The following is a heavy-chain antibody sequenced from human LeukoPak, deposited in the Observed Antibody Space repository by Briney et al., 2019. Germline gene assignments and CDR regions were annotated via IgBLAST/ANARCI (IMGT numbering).Heavy chain of an antibody. CDR1: GFSFSSYG. CDR2: FSASDGSR. Sequence: GGTLRLSCEASGFSFSSYGMSWVRQAPGEGLEWVSGFSASDGSRYYADSVKGRFTISRDNSKNTLYLQMNSLRAEDTAVYYCARYRGSYRDAFDIWGQGTMVTVSS. J-gene: IGHJ3*02. CDR3: ARYRGSYRDAFDI. D-gene: IGHD1-26*01. V-gene: IGHV3-23*01.